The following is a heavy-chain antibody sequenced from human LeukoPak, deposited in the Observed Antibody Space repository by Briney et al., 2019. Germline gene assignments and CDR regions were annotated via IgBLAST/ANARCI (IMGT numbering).Heavy chain of an antibody. V-gene: IGHV3-33*01. Sequence: PGRSLRLSCAASGFTFSSYGMHWVRQAPGKGLEWVAVIWYDGSNKYYADSVKGRFTISRDNSKNTLYLQMNSLRAEDTAVYYCARASPVYGSGSPYFDYWGQGTLLTVSS. J-gene: IGHJ4*02. D-gene: IGHD3-10*01. CDR1: GFTFSSYG. CDR2: IWYDGSNK. CDR3: ARASPVYGSGSPYFDY.